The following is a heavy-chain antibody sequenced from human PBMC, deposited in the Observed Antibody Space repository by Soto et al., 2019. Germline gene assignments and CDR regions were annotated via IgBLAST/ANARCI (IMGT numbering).Heavy chain of an antibody. J-gene: IGHJ4*02. CDR3: ARLLHYYDSSGYFDY. CDR1: GYTFTSYG. V-gene: IGHV1-18*01. Sequence: ASVKVSCKASGYTFTSYGISWVRQAPGQGLEWMGWISAYNGNTNYAQKLQGRVTMTTDTSTSTAYVELRSLRSDDTAVYYCARLLHYYDSSGYFDYWGQGTLVTVSS. D-gene: IGHD3-22*01. CDR2: ISAYNGNT.